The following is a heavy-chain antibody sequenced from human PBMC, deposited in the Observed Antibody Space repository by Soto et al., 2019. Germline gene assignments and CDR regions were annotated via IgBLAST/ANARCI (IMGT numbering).Heavy chain of an antibody. V-gene: IGHV3-30*03. CDR1: GFIFSRYG. D-gene: IGHD2-21*02. CDR3: ARDLPLYCRGDCNFDF. CDR2: ISYDGGER. Sequence: QVQLVESGGGVVQPGGSLRLSCGGSGFIFSRYGMHWVRQAPGKGLEWVTGISYDGGERFYADSVKGGFTIPRDNSKNRLDMQMSSLRPEDTAVYYCARDLPLYCRGDCNFDFWGQGTLVTVSS. J-gene: IGHJ4*02.